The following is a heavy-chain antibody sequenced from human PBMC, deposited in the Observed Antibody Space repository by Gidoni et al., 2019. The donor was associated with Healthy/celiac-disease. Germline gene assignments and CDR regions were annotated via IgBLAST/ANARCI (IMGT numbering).Heavy chain of an antibody. J-gene: IGHJ6*02. D-gene: IGHD2-21*02. Sequence: QVQLVESGGGVVQPGRSLRLSCAASGFTFSSYGMHWVRQAPGKGLEWVAVIWYDGSNKYYADSVKGRFTISRDNSKNTLYLQMNSLRAEDTAVYYCARGLKPAFYYGMGVWGQGTTVTVSS. CDR2: IWYDGSNK. CDR1: GFTFSSYG. CDR3: ARGLKPAFYYGMGV. V-gene: IGHV3-33*01.